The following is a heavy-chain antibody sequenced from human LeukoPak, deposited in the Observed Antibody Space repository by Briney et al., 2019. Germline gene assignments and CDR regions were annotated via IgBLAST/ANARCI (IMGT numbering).Heavy chain of an antibody. Sequence: GGSLRLSCAGSGFSVSNYYMSWVRQAPGKGLEWVSLIRDSGETFYVVSVKGRFTISSDNSKHTIYLQMNRLRVEDTAVYFCARDRAVTQDWVEFDPWGQGTVVTVSS. CDR3: ARDRAVTQDWVEFDP. CDR2: IRDSGET. CDR1: GFSVSNYY. J-gene: IGHJ5*02. D-gene: IGHD4-17*01. V-gene: IGHV3-66*03.